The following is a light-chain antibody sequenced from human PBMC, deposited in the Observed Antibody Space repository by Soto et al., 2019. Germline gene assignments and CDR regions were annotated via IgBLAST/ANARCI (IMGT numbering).Light chain of an antibody. Sequence: PGESATLSCRTSQPVSSNFLAWYQQKPGQALRLLIYEASTRATGIPAPFSGSGSGTDFTLTISSLEPEDFAVYYCQQHANWPLTFGGGTKVDI. V-gene: IGKV3-11*01. CDR3: QQHANWPLT. CDR1: QPVSSN. CDR2: EAS. J-gene: IGKJ4*01.